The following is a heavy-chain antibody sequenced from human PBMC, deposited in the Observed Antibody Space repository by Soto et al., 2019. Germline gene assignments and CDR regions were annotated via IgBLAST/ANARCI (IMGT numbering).Heavy chain of an antibody. J-gene: IGHJ4*02. CDR2: ISYDGSNK. D-gene: IGHD3-22*01. Sequence: GGSLRLSCAASGFTFSSYAMHWVRQAPGKGLEWVAVISYDGSNKYYADSVKGRFTISRDNSKNTLYLQMNSLRAEDTAVYYCARGGSVVVTYYFDYWGQGTLVTVSS. V-gene: IGHV3-30-3*01. CDR3: ARGGSVVVTYYFDY. CDR1: GFTFSSYA.